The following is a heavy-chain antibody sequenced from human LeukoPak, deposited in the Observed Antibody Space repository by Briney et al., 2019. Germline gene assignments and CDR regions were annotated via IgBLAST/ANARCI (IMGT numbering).Heavy chain of an antibody. CDR1: GGSISSYY. CDR2: LFYSGNT. Sequence: PSETLSLTCTVSGGSISSYYWSWIRQPPGKGLEWIGYLFYSGNTNSNPSLKSRVTTSADTSKNQFSLRLNSVTAADTAVYFCGRVRTGNTGSPEYFEDWGQGTLVTVSS. CDR3: GRVRTGNTGSPEYFED. V-gene: IGHV4-59*01. J-gene: IGHJ1*01. D-gene: IGHD5-12*01.